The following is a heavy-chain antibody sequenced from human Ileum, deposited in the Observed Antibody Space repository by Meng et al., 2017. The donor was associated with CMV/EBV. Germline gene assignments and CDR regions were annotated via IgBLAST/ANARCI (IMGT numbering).Heavy chain of an antibody. CDR1: RGSISSGYYY. Sequence: VQLGWANHGRGLPSQTSSLSCTVSRGSISSGYYYLSWIRLPPGQGMGWIGYIYDSGSTYYNPSLKSRVTISADTSKNQFSLKLNSVTASDTAVYSCASGYPQLGYVWGQGTLVTVSS. J-gene: IGHJ4*02. V-gene: IGHV4-30-4*01. CDR2: IYDSGST. CDR3: ASGYPQLGYV. D-gene: IGHD1-1*01.